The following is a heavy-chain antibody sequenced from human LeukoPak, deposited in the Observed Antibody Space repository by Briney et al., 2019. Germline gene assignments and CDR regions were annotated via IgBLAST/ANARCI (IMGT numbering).Heavy chain of an antibody. D-gene: IGHD2-21*01. CDR1: GFTSRSHA. V-gene: IGHV3-23*01. Sequence: PGGSLRLSCVGSGFTSRSHAMSWVRQAPEKGLEFVSGIYENGGTTYYADSVKGRFSISRDNSKNTLYLQMDSLRGEDTAVYYCVKDFRIGYSAHFDYWGQGALVTVSS. CDR2: IYENGGTT. CDR3: VKDFRIGYSAHFDY. J-gene: IGHJ4*02.